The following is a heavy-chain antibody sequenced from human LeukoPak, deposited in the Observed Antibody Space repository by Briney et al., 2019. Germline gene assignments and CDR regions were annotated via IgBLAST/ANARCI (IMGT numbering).Heavy chain of an antibody. Sequence: GGSLRLSCVASGFTFTNSSMKWVRQAPGKRLAWVASINQDGSETFFEDSVRGRFTISRDNAKKSLHLQMNSLRVEDTGVYYCARDARAGTYGLEWGQGTLVTVSS. V-gene: IGHV3-7*01. CDR2: INQDGSET. J-gene: IGHJ4*02. CDR1: GFTFTNSS. CDR3: ARDARAGTYGLE. D-gene: IGHD3-10*01.